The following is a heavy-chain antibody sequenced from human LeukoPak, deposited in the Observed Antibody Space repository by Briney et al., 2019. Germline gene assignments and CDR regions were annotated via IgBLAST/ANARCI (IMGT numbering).Heavy chain of an antibody. CDR3: AKDKKEKWLALTIDH. V-gene: IGHV3-9*01. J-gene: IGHJ4*02. CDR1: GFTFDDYA. CDR2: ISWNSGSI. Sequence: GRSLRLSCAASGFTFDDYAMHWVRQAPGKGLEWVSGISWNSGSIGYADSVKGRFTISRDNAKNSLYLQMNSLRAEDTALYYCAKDKKEKWLALTIDHWGQGTLVTVSS. D-gene: IGHD6-19*01.